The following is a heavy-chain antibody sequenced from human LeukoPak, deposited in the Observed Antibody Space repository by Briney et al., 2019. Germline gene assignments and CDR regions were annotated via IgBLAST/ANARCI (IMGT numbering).Heavy chain of an antibody. D-gene: IGHD3-3*01. CDR1: GFAFSSYW. CDR3: ARVYYDFWSGYYTGAFDI. J-gene: IGHJ3*02. CDR2: INSDGSST. V-gene: IGHV3-74*01. Sequence: GGSLRLSCAASGFAFSSYWMHWVRQAPGKGLVWVSRINSDGSSTSYADSVKGRFTISRDNAKNTLYLQMNSLRAEDTAVYYCARVYYDFWSGYYTGAFDIWGQGTMVTVSS.